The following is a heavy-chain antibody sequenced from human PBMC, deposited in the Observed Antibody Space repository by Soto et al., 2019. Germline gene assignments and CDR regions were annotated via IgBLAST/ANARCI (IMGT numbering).Heavy chain of an antibody. D-gene: IGHD3-22*01. J-gene: IGHJ4*02. Sequence: PGGSLRLSCAASGFTFSDYYMSWIRQAPGKGLEWVSYISSSSSYTNYADSVKGRFTISRDNAKNSLYLQMNSLRAEDTAVYYCARDADDSSGYYIAYYFDYWGQGTLVTVSS. CDR1: GFTFSDYY. CDR2: ISSSSSYT. V-gene: IGHV3-11*06. CDR3: ARDADDSSGYYIAYYFDY.